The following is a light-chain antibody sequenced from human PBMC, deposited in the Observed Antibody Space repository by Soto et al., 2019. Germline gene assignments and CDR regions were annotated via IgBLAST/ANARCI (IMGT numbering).Light chain of an antibody. J-gene: IGLJ1*01. Sequence: QSVLTQPPSVSGAPGQMVTISCTGSIGAGYDVHWYQQLPGTAPKLLIYGNNNRPSGVPDRFSGSKSGTSASLAITGLQAEDEADYYCQSYDSSLSAPYVFGTGTKVTVL. CDR2: GNN. V-gene: IGLV1-40*01. CDR3: QSYDSSLSAPYV. CDR1: IGAGYD.